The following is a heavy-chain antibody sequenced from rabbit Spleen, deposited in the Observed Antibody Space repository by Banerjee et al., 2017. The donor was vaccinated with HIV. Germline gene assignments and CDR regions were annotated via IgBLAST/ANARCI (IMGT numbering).Heavy chain of an antibody. CDR2: IYAGSSGKT. CDR1: GFSFSSSYY. CDR3: ATNYANYGDATVLDL. D-gene: IGHD6-1*01. J-gene: IGHJ4*01. Sequence: QEQLVESGGGLVKPGASLTLTCTASGFSFSSSYYMCWVRQAPGKGLEWIACIYAGSSGKTYYASWAKGRFTISKTSSTTVTLQMTSLTAADTATYFCATNYANYGDATVLDLWGQGTLVTVS. V-gene: IGHV1S45*01.